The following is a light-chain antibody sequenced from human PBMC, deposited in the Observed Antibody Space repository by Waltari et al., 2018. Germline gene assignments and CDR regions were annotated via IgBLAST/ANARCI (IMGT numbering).Light chain of an antibody. CDR1: QNIDRW. CDR3: QQYDNYSPLT. J-gene: IGKJ4*01. Sequence: DIQLTQSPSTLSASVGDTVTITCRASQNIDRWLAWYQQKPGKPPNILISKSSRLESGVPSRFVGSGSGTYFTLTINNLQPGDFATYYCQQYDNYSPLTFGGGTRVDLK. CDR2: KSS. V-gene: IGKV1-5*03.